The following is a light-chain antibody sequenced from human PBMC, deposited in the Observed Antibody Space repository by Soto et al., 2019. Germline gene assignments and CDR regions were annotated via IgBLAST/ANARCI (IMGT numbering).Light chain of an antibody. J-gene: IGKJ1*01. V-gene: IGKV3D-7*01. CDR2: GAS. Sequence: PGERVILSCRASQSVSSSYLTWYQQKPGQAPRLLIYGASTRATSIPARFSGSGSGTDFTLTISSLQPEDFAVCYCQQDYNFPWTFGQGTKVEIK. CDR3: QQDYNFPWT. CDR1: QSVSSSY.